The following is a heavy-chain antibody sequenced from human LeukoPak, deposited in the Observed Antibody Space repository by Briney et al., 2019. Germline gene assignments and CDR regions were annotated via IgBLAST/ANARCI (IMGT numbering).Heavy chain of an antibody. CDR1: GGSTSGYY. D-gene: IGHD3-22*01. CDR2: IYYSGST. Sequence: SETLSLTCTVSGGSTSGYYWSWIRQSPGKGLVWIGYIYYSGSTNYNPSLKSRVTISLDMSKNQVSIKLSSVTAADTALYYCARHFTYYYDSSGYPRDAFDIWGQGTMVTVSS. V-gene: IGHV4-59*08. CDR3: ARHFTYYYDSSGYPRDAFDI. J-gene: IGHJ3*02.